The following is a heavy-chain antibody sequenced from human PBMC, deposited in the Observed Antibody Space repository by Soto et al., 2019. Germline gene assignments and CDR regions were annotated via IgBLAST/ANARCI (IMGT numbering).Heavy chain of an antibody. CDR1: GFTFSSYS. CDR2: ISSSSSYI. Sequence: PGGSLRLSCAASGFTFSSYSMNWVRQAPGKGLEWVSSISSSSSYIYYADSVKGRFTISRDNTKKSLYLQMNSLRAEDTAVYYCVRFGGAAAGPGDYWGQGTLVTVSS. CDR3: VRFGGAAAGPGDY. D-gene: IGHD6-13*01. J-gene: IGHJ4*02. V-gene: IGHV3-21*01.